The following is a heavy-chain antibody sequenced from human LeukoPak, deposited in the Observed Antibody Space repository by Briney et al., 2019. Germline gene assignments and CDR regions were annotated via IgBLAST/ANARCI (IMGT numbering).Heavy chain of an antibody. CDR3: ARKATRGPYYYMDV. Sequence: GGSLRLSCAASGFTFSSYSINWVRQAPGKGLEWVSYITSSSSTIYYADSVKGRFTISRDNAKNSLYLQMNSLRVEDTAVYYCARKATRGPYYYMDVWGKGTTVTVSS. J-gene: IGHJ6*03. CDR2: ITSSSSTI. V-gene: IGHV3-48*01. D-gene: IGHD3-16*01. CDR1: GFTFSSYS.